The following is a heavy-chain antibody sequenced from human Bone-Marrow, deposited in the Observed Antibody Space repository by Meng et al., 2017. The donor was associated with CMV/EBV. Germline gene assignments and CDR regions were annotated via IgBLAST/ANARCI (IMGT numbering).Heavy chain of an antibody. V-gene: IGHV1-2*02. CDR1: GYTFTGYY. J-gene: IGHJ4*02. D-gene: IGHD3-10*01. CDR3: ARALIRGVRIDY. CDR2: INPNSGGT. Sequence: ASVKVSCKASGYTFTGYYMHWVRQAPGQGLEWMGWINPNSGGTNYAQKFQGRVTMTSDTSISTAYMELSRLRSDDTAVYYCARALIRGVRIDYWGQGTRVTVSS.